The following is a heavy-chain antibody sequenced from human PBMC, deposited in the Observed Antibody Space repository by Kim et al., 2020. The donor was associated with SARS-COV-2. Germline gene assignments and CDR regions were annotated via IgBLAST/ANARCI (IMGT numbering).Heavy chain of an antibody. V-gene: IGHV3-30*18. CDR2: ISYDGSNE. CDR1: GFTFSNYG. J-gene: IGHJ4*02. D-gene: IGHD3-16*01. CDR3: AKDPPTRGEFDC. Sequence: GGSLRLSCAVSGFTFSNYGMHWVRQAPGKGLEWVAVISYDGSNEYYAYSVKGRFTISRDNSKNTLYLQMNSLRGEDTAVYYCAKDPPTRGEFDCWGQGTLVTVSS.